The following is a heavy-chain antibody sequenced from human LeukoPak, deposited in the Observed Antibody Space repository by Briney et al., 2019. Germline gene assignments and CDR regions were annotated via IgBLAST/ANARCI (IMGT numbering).Heavy chain of an antibody. Sequence: PSETLSLTCTVSGGSISSYYWSWIRQPPGKGLEWIGYIYYSGSTNYNPSLKSRVTISVDTSKNRFSLKLSSVTAADTAAYYCARSYDYVWGSYRPNWFDPWGQGTLVTVSS. D-gene: IGHD3-16*02. V-gene: IGHV4-59*01. J-gene: IGHJ5*02. CDR2: IYYSGST. CDR3: ARSYDYVWGSYRPNWFDP. CDR1: GGSISSYY.